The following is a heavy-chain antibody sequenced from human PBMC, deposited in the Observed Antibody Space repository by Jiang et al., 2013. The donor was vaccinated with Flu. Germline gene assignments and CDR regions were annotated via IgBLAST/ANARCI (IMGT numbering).Heavy chain of an antibody. D-gene: IGHD3-10*01. CDR2: IITKSGDS. Sequence: QSGSELRKPGASVKVSCKASGYIFSDYAINWLRQAPGHAPEWMGWIITKSGDSTYAQGFRGRFVISLDASLNTTYLQISGLRPSDTAVYYCARNRRPYLYYYGLGVWGQGTTVTVS. J-gene: IGHJ6*02. V-gene: IGHV7-4-1*02. CDR1: GYIFSDYA. CDR3: ARNRRPYLYYYGLGV.